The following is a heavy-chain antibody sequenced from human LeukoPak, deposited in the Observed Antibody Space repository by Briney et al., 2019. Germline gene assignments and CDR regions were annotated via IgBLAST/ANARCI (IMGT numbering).Heavy chain of an antibody. J-gene: IGHJ5*02. V-gene: IGHV3-30-3*01. CDR1: GFTFRTYT. CDR2: ISYDGYYK. D-gene: IGHD4-23*01. Sequence: GGSLRPSCAASGFTFRTYTMHWVRQAPGKGLEWVASISYDGYYKYYAESVKGPFIISRDNSKNTLYLQINSLRADDTAVYYCASAGAVTDSFVHWGEGTLVVDSS. CDR3: ASAGAVTDSFVH.